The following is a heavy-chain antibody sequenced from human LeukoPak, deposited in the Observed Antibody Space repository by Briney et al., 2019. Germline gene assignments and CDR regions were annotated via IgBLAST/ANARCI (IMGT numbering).Heavy chain of an antibody. CDR3: ARNSGWFRFDY. CDR1: GFTVSSNY. CDR2: IYSGGST. J-gene: IGHJ4*02. D-gene: IGHD6-19*01. V-gene: IGHV3-53*01. Sequence: GGSLRLSCAASGFTVSSNYMSWVRQAPGKGLEWVSVIYSGGSTYYADSVKGRFTISRDNSKNTLYLQMNSLRAEDTAVYYCARNSGWFRFDYWGQGTLVTVSS.